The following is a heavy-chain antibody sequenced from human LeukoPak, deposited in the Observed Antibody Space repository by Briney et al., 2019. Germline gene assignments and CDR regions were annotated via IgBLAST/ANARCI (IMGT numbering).Heavy chain of an antibody. V-gene: IGHV3-7*03. CDR3: AKEKTIFGVVRNTFDY. Sequence: GGSLRLSCAASGFTFSYHWMTWVRQAPGKGLEWVANIKNDGAVKNYVDSVKGRFTISRDNSRNTLYLQMNSLRAEGTAVYYCAKEKTIFGVVRNTFDYWGQGTLVTVSS. CDR1: GFTFSYHW. J-gene: IGHJ4*02. CDR2: IKNDGAVK. D-gene: IGHD3-3*01.